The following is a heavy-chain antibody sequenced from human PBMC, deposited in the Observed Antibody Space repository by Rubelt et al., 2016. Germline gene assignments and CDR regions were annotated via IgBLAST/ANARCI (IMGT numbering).Heavy chain of an antibody. CDR3: ARQALDVLRFLDPPLGLDL. Sequence: QVQLQQWGAGLLKPSETLSLTCAVYGGSFSGYYWSWIRQPPGKGLEWIGEINHSGSPNYNPSLKVRSSLSCDTRTNLFSLSLSSVTAADTAVYYCARQALDVLRFLDPPLGLDLGGRGTLVTVSS. CDR2: INHSGSP. V-gene: IGHV4-34*01. J-gene: IGHJ2*01. D-gene: IGHD3-3*01. CDR1: GGSFSGYY.